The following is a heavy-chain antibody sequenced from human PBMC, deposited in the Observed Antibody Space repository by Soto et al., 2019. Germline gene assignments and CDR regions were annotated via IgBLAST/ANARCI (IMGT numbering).Heavy chain of an antibody. CDR2: ISSSSSYI. CDR1: GFTFSSYS. D-gene: IGHD3-3*01. Sequence: GGSLRLSCAASGFTFSSYSMNWVRQAPGKGLEWVSSISSSSSYIYYADSVKGRFTISRDNAKNSLYLQMNSLRAEDTAVYYCARAIGPVYYDFWSGLPTTDDYWGQGTLVTVSS. V-gene: IGHV3-21*01. CDR3: ARAIGPVYYDFWSGLPTTDDY. J-gene: IGHJ4*02.